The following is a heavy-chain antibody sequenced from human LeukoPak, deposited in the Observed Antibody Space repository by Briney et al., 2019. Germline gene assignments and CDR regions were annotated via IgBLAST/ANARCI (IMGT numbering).Heavy chain of an antibody. CDR1: GFTFSSYD. V-gene: IGHV3-23*01. J-gene: IGHJ4*02. CDR2: ISGRGGST. D-gene: IGHD4-17*01. CDR3: ARGRGGDYRAFDY. Sequence: PGGSLRLFCAASGFTFSSYDMSWVRQAPGKGLEWVSAISGRGGSTYYADSVKGRFTISRDNSKSTLYLQMTSLRAEDTAVYYCARGRGGDYRAFDYWGQGTLVTVSS.